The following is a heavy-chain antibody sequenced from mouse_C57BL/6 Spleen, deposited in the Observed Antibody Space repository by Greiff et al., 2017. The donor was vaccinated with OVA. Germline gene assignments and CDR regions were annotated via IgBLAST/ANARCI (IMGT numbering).Heavy chain of an antibody. Sequence: DVHLVESGGGLVKPGGSLKLSCAASGFSFSNYVMSWVRQTPEKRLEWVATISDGGSYTYYPDNVKGRFTVSRDNAKNNLYLQMSHLKAEDTARYYCARGGWAFDYWGQGTTRSVSS. CDR1: GFSFSNYV. D-gene: IGHD3-3*01. CDR2: ISDGGSYT. V-gene: IGHV5-4*01. J-gene: IGHJ2*01. CDR3: ARGGWAFDY.